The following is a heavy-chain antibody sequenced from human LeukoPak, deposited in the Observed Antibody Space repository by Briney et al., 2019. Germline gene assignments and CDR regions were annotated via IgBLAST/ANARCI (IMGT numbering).Heavy chain of an antibody. CDR2: ISSGSSTK. V-gene: IGHV3-48*04. D-gene: IGHD4-11*01. J-gene: IGHJ3*02. Sequence: GGSLRLSCAASGFTFSSYSMNWVRQAPGKGLEWVSYISSGSSTKYYADSVKGRFTISRDNAKNSLYLQMNSLRAEDTAVYYCASAYSNYVGDAFDIWGQGTMVTVSS. CDR3: ASAYSNYVGDAFDI. CDR1: GFTFSSYS.